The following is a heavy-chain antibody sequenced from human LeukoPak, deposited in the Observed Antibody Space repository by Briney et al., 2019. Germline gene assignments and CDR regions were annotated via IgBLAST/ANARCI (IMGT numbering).Heavy chain of an antibody. CDR3: ARHGDSPGQWLHQYYFDY. Sequence: ASVKVSCKASGYTFTSYGISWVRQAPGQGLEWMGWISAYNGNTNYAQKLQGRVTMTTDTSTSTAYMELRSLRSDDTAVYYCARHGDSPGQWLHQYYFDYWGQGALVTVSS. D-gene: IGHD3-22*01. CDR2: ISAYNGNT. J-gene: IGHJ4*02. CDR1: GYTFTSYG. V-gene: IGHV1-18*01.